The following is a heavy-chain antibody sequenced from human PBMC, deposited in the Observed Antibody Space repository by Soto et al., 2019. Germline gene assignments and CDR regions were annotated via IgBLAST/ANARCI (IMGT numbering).Heavy chain of an antibody. CDR1: GGSVSSGSYY. Sequence: QVQLQESGPGLVKPSETLSLTCTVSGGSVSSGSYYWSWIRQPPGKGLEWIGYIYYSGSTNYNPALTSRVTVAVDTSKNQFYLNLSSVTAADTAVYYCARGRHDYGAIFDYWGPGTMVTVSS. D-gene: IGHD4-17*01. CDR3: ARGRHDYGAIFDY. CDR2: IYYSGST. J-gene: IGHJ4*02. V-gene: IGHV4-61*01.